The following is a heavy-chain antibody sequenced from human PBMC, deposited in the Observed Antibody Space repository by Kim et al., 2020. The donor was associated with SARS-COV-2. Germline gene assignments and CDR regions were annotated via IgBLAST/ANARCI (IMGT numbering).Heavy chain of an antibody. J-gene: IGHJ5*02. D-gene: IGHD6-13*01. V-gene: IGHV3-23*01. CDR3: AKAIAAAGFGPFDP. Sequence: DSVKGRFTISRDNSKNTLYLQIHSLGVEDTAVYYCAKAIAAAGFGPFDPWGQGTLVTVSS.